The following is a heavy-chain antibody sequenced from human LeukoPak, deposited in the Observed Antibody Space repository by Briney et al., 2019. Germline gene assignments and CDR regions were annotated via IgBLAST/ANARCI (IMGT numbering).Heavy chain of an antibody. CDR3: AKDNRIAAPFDY. V-gene: IGHV3-48*01. J-gene: IGHJ4*02. D-gene: IGHD6-6*01. CDR2: ISSSGSAI. CDR1: AFTFSTYS. Sequence: GGSLRLSCAASAFTFSTYSMNWVRQAPGKGLQWVSYISSSGSAIYYADSVKGRFTISRDNSKNTLYLQMNSLRAEDTAVYYCAKDNRIAAPFDYWGQGTLVTVSS.